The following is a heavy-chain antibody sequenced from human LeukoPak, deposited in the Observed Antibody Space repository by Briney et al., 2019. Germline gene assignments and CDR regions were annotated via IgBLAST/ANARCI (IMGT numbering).Heavy chain of an antibody. CDR2: IIAYRGVS. V-gene: IGHV1-18*01. J-gene: IGHJ5*01. D-gene: IGHD2-2*01. Sequence: ASVKVSCKASGYTFTNYGISWVRQAPGQGLEWMGWIIAYRGVSHYAQKFEGRVTMTTDTSTGTAYMELRSLRSDDTAVYYCARVPCTSSSCVNWFDSWGQGTLVTVSS. CDR3: ARVPCTSSSCVNWFDS. CDR1: GYTFTNYG.